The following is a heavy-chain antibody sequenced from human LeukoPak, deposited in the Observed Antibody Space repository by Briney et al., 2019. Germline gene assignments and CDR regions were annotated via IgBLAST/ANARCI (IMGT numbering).Heavy chain of an antibody. CDR2: INSDGSST. CDR1: GFTFSSYW. J-gene: IGHJ6*04. V-gene: IGHV3-74*01. CDR3: ARAAFVDYYYGMDV. Sequence: GGSLRLSCAASGFTFSSYWMHWVRQAPGKGLVWVSRINSDGSSTSYADSVKGRFTTSRDNAKNTLYLQMNSLRAEDTAVYYCARAAFVDYYYGMDVWGKGTTVTVSS.